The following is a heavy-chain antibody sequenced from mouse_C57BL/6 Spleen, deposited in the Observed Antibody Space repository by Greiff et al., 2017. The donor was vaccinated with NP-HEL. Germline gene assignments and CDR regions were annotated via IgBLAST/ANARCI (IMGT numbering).Heavy chain of an antibody. CDR2: ICDGGCYT. CDR1: GFTFSSYA. D-gene: IGHD1-1*01. CDR3: ASHYYGSSYRYFDV. Sequence: VQGVESGGGLVKPGGSLKLSCAASGFTFSSYAMSWVRQTPEKRLEWVATICDGGCYTYYPAKVQGRFTISRDNAKNNLYLQMSHLKSEDTAMYYCASHYYGSSYRYFDVWGTGTTVTVSS. V-gene: IGHV5-4*01. J-gene: IGHJ1*03.